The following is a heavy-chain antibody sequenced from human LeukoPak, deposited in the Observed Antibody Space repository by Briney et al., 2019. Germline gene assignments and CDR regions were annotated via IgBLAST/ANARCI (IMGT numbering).Heavy chain of an antibody. CDR3: ANLRGRGAYACSGSGCYSY. J-gene: IGHJ4*02. V-gene: IGHV3-23*01. CDR2: ISGSGGST. D-gene: IGHD2-15*01. Sequence: GGSLRLSCAASGFTFSSYAMSWVRLAPEKGLEWVSAISGSGGSTYYADSVKGRFTISRDNSKNTLYLQVNSLRADDTAVYYCANLRGRGAYACSGSGCYSYWGQGTLVTVSP. CDR1: GFTFSSYA.